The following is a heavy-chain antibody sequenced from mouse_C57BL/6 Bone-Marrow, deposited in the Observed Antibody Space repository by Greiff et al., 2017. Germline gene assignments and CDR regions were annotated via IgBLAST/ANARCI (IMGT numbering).Heavy chain of an antibody. CDR1: GYTFTDYE. CDR2: IDPETGGT. Sequence: QVQLQQSGAELVRPGASVTLSCKASGYTFTDYEMHWVKQTPVHGLEWIGAIDPETGGTAYNQKFKGKAILTADKSSSTAYMELRSLTSEDSAVYYCTSWGYDGSHYFDYWGQGTTLTVSS. CDR3: TSWGYDGSHYFDY. J-gene: IGHJ2*01. V-gene: IGHV1-15*01. D-gene: IGHD2-3*01.